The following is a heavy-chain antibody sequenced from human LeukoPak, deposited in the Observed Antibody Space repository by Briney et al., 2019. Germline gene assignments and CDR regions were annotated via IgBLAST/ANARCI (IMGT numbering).Heavy chain of an antibody. Sequence: TGGSLRLSCAASGFTFSSYSKNWVRQAPGKGLEWVSYISSSSSTIYYADSVKGRFTISRDNAKNSLYLQMNSLRAEDTAVYYCASGLRYFDWLLFGAFDIWGQGTMVTVSS. CDR3: ASGLRYFDWLLFGAFDI. CDR2: ISSSSSTI. D-gene: IGHD3-9*01. V-gene: IGHV3-48*01. CDR1: GFTFSSYS. J-gene: IGHJ3*02.